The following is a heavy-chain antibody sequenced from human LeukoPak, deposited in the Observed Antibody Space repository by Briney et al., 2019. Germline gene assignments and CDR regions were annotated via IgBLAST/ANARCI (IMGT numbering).Heavy chain of an antibody. D-gene: IGHD3-22*01. J-gene: IGHJ4*02. CDR3: ARDISHYDSSGYY. Sequence: QPGGSLRLSCAASGFTFSSYDMNWVRQAPGKGLEWVSYISSSGSTIYYADSVKGRFTISRDNSKNTLYLQMNSLRAEDTAVYYCARDISHYDSSGYYWGQGTLVTVSS. V-gene: IGHV3-48*03. CDR1: GFTFSSYD. CDR2: ISSSGSTI.